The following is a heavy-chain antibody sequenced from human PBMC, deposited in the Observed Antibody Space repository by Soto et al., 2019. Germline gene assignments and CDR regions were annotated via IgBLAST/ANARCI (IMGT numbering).Heavy chain of an antibody. Sequence: ASVKVSCKASGYTFTSHDLNWVRQAPGQGLEWMGWMNPNSGKTGYAQRFQGRITITRDTSTSTAYMELNSLRSEDTAIYYCARSPGGADYWGQGTLVTVSS. D-gene: IGHD3-10*01. CDR1: GYTFTSHD. CDR3: ARSPGGADY. V-gene: IGHV1-8*01. CDR2: MNPNSGKT. J-gene: IGHJ4*02.